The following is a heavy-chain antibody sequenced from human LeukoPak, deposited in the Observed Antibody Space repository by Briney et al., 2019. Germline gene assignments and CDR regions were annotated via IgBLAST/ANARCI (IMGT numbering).Heavy chain of an antibody. CDR1: GFTFSSYS. Sequence: GGSLRLSCAASGFTFSSYSMNWVRKAPGKGLEWVSSISSSSSHIYYADSVKGRFTISRDNAKNSLYLQMNSLRAEDTAVYYCARDGTEAVPAALLFDLWGRGTLVTVSS. D-gene: IGHD2-2*01. CDR3: ARDGTEAVPAALLFDL. V-gene: IGHV3-21*01. CDR2: ISSSSSHI. J-gene: IGHJ2*01.